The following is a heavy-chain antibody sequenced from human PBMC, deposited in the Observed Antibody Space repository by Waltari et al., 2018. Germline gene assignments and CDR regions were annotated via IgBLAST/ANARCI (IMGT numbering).Heavy chain of an antibody. CDR2: IYYSGST. CDR3: ARVVGITIFGVVIPYYFDY. D-gene: IGHD3-3*01. J-gene: IGHJ4*02. CDR1: GGSFSRSSYY. Sequence: QLQLQASGPGLVKPSETLSLTCTVSGGSFSRSSYYWGWIRQPPGKGLERIGSIYYSGSTYYNPSLKSRVTISVDTSKNQFSLKLSSVTAADTAVYYCARVVGITIFGVVIPYYFDYWGQGTLVTVSS. V-gene: IGHV4-39*07.